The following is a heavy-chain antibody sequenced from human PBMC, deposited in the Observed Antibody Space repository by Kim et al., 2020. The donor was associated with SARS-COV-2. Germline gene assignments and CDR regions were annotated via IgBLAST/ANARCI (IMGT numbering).Heavy chain of an antibody. V-gene: IGHV1-18*01. CDR1: GYSFFNYG. CDR2: INVYNGQT. D-gene: IGHD1-26*01. J-gene: IGHJ4*02. Sequence: ASVKVSCRASGYSFFNYGITWVRQAPGQGLEWLAWINVYNGQTVYRREFQGRVIVTTDTPTNTAFLEVKGLKSDDTAVYYCARDTFHSSEWDGFDYWGQG. CDR3: ARDTFHSSEWDGFDY.